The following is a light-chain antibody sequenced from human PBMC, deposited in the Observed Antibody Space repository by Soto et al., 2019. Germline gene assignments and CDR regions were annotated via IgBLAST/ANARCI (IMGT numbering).Light chain of an antibody. Sequence: QSVLTQPPSASGTPGQRVTISCSGSSSNIGSDYLYWYQQLPGTAPKLLIYTNNQRPSGVSNRFSGSKSGNTASLTISGLKVEDEADYYCCSSGGSPTYVFGTGTKLTVL. J-gene: IGLJ1*01. CDR3: CSSGGSPTYV. CDR1: SSNIGSDY. CDR2: TNN. V-gene: IGLV1-47*02.